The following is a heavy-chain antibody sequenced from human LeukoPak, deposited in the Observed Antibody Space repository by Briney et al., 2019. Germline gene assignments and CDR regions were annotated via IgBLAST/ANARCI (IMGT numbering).Heavy chain of an antibody. D-gene: IGHD2-2*01. CDR1: GYTFTSYY. CDR2: INPSGGST. Sequence: ASVKVSCKASGYTFTSYYMHWVRQAPGQGLEWMGIINPSGGSTSYAQKFQGRVTMTRDTSTSTVYMELSSLRSEDTAVYYCARDKGYQLADGAFDIWGQGTMVTVTS. CDR3: ARDKGYQLADGAFDI. J-gene: IGHJ3*02. V-gene: IGHV1-46*01.